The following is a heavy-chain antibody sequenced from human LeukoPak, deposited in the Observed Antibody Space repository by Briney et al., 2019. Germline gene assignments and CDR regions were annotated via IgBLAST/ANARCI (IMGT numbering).Heavy chain of an antibody. CDR3: ARLPSVRAQNDY. CDR1: GGSISSYY. Sequence: PSETLSLTCTVSGGSISSYYWCWIRQPPGKGLEWIGYIYYSGSTNYNPSLKSRVTISVDTSKNQFSLKLSSVTAADTAVYYCARLPSVRAQNDYWGQGTLVTVSS. V-gene: IGHV4-59*08. CDR2: IYYSGST. J-gene: IGHJ4*02.